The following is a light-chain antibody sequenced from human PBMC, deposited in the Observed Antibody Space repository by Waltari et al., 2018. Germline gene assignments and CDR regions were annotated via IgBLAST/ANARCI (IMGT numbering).Light chain of an antibody. CDR3: QQYYSTPRT. Sequence: DIVMTQSPDSLALSLGERATINFKSSQSVLYSSNNKDYLAWYQQKPGPPPKLLIYWASTRESGVPDRFSGSGSGTDFTLSISSLQAEDVAVYYCQQYYSTPRTFGQGTKVEIK. CDR2: WAS. V-gene: IGKV4-1*01. J-gene: IGKJ1*01. CDR1: QSVLYSSNNKDY.